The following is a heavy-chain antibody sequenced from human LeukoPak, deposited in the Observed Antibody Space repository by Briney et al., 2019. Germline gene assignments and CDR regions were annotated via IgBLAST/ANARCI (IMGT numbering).Heavy chain of an antibody. CDR3: ARDDSSGWPFDY. CDR2: ISAYNGNT. V-gene: IGHV1-18*01. J-gene: IGHJ4*02. Sequence: ASVKVSCKASGYTFTSYGISWVRQAPGQGLEWMGWISAYNGNTNYAQKLQGRVTMTTDTSTSTAYMELRSLRSDATAVYYCARDDSSGWPFDYWGQGTLVTVSS. CDR1: GYTFTSYG. D-gene: IGHD6-19*01.